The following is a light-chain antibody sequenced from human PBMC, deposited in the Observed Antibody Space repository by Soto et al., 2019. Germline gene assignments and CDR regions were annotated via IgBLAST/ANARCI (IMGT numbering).Light chain of an antibody. CDR1: QSIYSS. CDR2: AAS. CDR3: QQSYSAPYT. V-gene: IGKV1-39*01. J-gene: IGKJ2*01. Sequence: DIQMTQSPSSLSASVGDRVTITCRASQSIYSSFNWYHQKPGKAPKLRIYAASNLQSGVPSRFSGSGSGTDFTLSISSLQPEDFATYYCQQSYSAPYTFGQGTKLEI.